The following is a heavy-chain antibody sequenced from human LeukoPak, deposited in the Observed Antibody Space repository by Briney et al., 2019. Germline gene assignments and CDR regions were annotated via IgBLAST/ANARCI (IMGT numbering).Heavy chain of an antibody. CDR2: FYYSGST. V-gene: IGHV4-59*12. CDR3: ARDGVVRIAAAGPPYHYFDY. J-gene: IGHJ4*02. D-gene: IGHD6-13*01. Sequence: SETLSLTCTVSGGSISSYYWSWVRQPPGKGLEWIGYFYYSGSTNYNPSLKSRVTISVDTSKNQFSLKLSSVTAADTAVYYCARDGVVRIAAAGPPYHYFDYWGQGTLVTVSS. CDR1: GGSISSYY.